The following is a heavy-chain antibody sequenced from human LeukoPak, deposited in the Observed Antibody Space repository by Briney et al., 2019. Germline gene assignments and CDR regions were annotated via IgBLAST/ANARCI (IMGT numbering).Heavy chain of an antibody. J-gene: IGHJ1*01. D-gene: IGHD3-22*01. CDR1: GYTFTSYG. CDR2: ISAYNGNT. CDR3: ARSRRAINITVAEDRIEYFQH. V-gene: IGHV1-18*01. Sequence: ASVKVSCKASGYTFTSYGISWVRQAPGQGLEWVGWISAYNGNTNYAQKLQGRVTMTTDTSTSTAYMELRSLRSDDTAVYYCARSRRAINITVAEDRIEYFQHWGQGTLVTVSS.